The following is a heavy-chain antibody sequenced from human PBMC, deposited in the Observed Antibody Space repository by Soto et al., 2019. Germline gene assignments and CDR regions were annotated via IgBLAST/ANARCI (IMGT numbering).Heavy chain of an antibody. D-gene: IGHD3-22*01. CDR3: ASSIVVVILEGFGALDY. CDR2: ISYDGSNK. CDR1: GFTFSSYG. J-gene: IGHJ4*02. V-gene: IGHV3-30*03. Sequence: GGSLRLSCAASGFTFSSYGIHWVRQAPGKGLEWVAVISYDGSNKYYADSVKGRFTISRDNSKNTLYLQMNSLRAEDTAVYYCASSIVVVILEGFGALDYWGQGTLVA.